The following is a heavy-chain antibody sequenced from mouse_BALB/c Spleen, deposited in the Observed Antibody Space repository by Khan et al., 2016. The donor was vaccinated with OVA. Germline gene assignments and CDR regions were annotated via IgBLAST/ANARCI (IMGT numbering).Heavy chain of an antibody. CDR1: GFSLTSYG. CDR2: IWAGGNT. V-gene: IGHV2-9*02. CDR3: ARDTTVESYWYFDV. J-gene: IGHJ1*01. Sequence: VQLQESGPGLVAPSQSLSITCTVSGFSLTSYGVHWVRQPPGKGLEWLEVIWAGGNTNYNSALLSRLSISKDNSKSQVFLKMNSLQTDDTAMYYCARDTTVESYWYFDVWGAGTTVTVSS. D-gene: IGHD1-1*01.